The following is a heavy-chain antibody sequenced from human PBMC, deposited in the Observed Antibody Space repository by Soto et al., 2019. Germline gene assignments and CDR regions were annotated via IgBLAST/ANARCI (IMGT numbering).Heavy chain of an antibody. V-gene: IGHV4-31*03. CDR3: ARERRIWFGELLGYNWFDP. J-gene: IGHJ5*02. D-gene: IGHD3-10*01. CDR2: IYYSGST. CDR1: GGSICSGGYY. Sequence: SETLSLTCTVSGGSICSGGYYWSWIRQHPGKGLEWIGYIYYSGSTYYNPSLKSRVTISVDTSKNQFSLKLSSVTAADTAVYYCARERRIWFGELLGYNWFDPWGQGTLVTDSS.